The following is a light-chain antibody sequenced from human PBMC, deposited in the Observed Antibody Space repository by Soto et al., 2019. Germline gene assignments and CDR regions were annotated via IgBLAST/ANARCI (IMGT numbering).Light chain of an antibody. CDR2: EDS. V-gene: IGLV2-23*01. J-gene: IGLJ1*01. Sequence: QSVLTQPASVSGSPGQSITISCTGTSSDVGRYNLVSWYQQHPGKAPKLIIHEDSKRSSGLSNRFSGSKSGNTASLTISGLQAEDEADYYCCSYAGSSTYVFGTRTKVTVL. CDR3: CSYAGSSTYV. CDR1: SSDVGRYNL.